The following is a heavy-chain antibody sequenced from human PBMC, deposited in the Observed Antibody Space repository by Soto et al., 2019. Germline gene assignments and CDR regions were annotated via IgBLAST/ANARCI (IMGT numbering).Heavy chain of an antibody. D-gene: IGHD3-3*01. J-gene: IGHJ5*02. CDR2: ISSSSSYI. CDR3: ASKLLGVADNH. Sequence: EVQLVESGGGLVQPGGSLTLSCAASGFTFSTYTMNWVRQAPGKGLEWVSAISSSSSYIYQADSVKGRFIIYRDNAKNSLYLQMNSLRVEDTAVYYCASKLLGVADNHWGQGTLVTVSS. CDR1: GFTFSTYT. V-gene: IGHV3-21*01.